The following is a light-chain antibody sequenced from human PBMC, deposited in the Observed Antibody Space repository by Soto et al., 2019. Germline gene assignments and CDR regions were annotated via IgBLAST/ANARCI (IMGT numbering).Light chain of an antibody. CDR1: QSISSS. Sequence: EIVLTQPPATLSLSPGERATLSCRASQSISSSLAWYQQKPGQAPRLLIYDASTRATGFPARFSGSGSGTDFTLTIGSLEPEDFAVYYCQQRSEWPRTFGQGTKVDIK. CDR2: DAS. J-gene: IGKJ1*01. CDR3: QQRSEWPRT. V-gene: IGKV3-11*01.